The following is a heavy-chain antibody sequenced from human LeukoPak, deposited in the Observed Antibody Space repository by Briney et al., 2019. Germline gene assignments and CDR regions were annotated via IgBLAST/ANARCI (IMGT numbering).Heavy chain of an antibody. Sequence: PGGSLRLSCAASGFTFSSHWMTWVRQAPGKGLEWVANIKQDGSEKYYVDSVKGRFTISRDNAKNSLFLQMNSLRAADTAVYYCAKGTTYSSGDDGFDIWGQGTMVTVSS. D-gene: IGHD3-22*01. CDR2: IKQDGSEK. CDR1: GFTFSSHW. CDR3: AKGTTYSSGDDGFDI. J-gene: IGHJ3*02. V-gene: IGHV3-7*03.